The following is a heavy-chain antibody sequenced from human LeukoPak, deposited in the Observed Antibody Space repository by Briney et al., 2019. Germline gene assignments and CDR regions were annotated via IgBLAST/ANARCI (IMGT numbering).Heavy chain of an antibody. J-gene: IGHJ4*02. D-gene: IGHD3-9*01. CDR1: GGTFSNYA. Sequence: GASVKVSCKTSGGTFSNYATSWVRRAPGQGLEWMGRILPMFDTTNYAQAFQGRVTISTDESTSTAYMELSSLKSEDTAVYYCARELDWGFDYWGQGTLVTVSS. V-gene: IGHV1-69*05. CDR2: ILPMFDTT. CDR3: ARELDWGFDY.